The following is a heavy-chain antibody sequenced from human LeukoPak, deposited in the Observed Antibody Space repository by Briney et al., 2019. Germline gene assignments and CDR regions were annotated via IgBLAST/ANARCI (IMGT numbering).Heavy chain of an antibody. J-gene: IGHJ5*02. CDR1: GGSFSGYY. V-gene: IGHV4-34*01. CDR2: INHSGST. D-gene: IGHD2-15*01. CDR3: ARDGCSGGSCYSWFDP. Sequence: SETLSLTCAVYGGSFSGYYWSWIRQPPGKGLEWIGEINHSGSTNYNPSLKSRVTISVDTSKNQFSLKLSSVTAADTAVYYCARDGCSGGSCYSWFDPWGQGTLVTVSS.